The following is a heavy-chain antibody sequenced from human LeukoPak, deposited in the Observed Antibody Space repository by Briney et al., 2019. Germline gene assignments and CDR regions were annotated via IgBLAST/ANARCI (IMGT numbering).Heavy chain of an antibody. CDR2: IYYSGST. V-gene: IGHV4-59*01. CDR3: ARTEIAATLYFDY. Sequence: SETLSLTCTVSGGSISTYYWSWIRQPPGKGLEWIAYIYYSGSTNYNPSLKSRVTISEDTPKNQFSLKLSSVTAADTAVYYCARTEIAATLYFDYWGQGTLVTVSS. CDR1: GGSISTYY. D-gene: IGHD2-15*01. J-gene: IGHJ4*02.